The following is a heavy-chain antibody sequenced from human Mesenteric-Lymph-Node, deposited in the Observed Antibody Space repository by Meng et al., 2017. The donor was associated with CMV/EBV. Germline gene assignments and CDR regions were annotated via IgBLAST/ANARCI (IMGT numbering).Heavy chain of an antibody. J-gene: IGHJ4*02. V-gene: IGHV4-34*01. D-gene: IGHD3-9*01. CDR3: ARGSSYDILTGYFDY. CDR1: GGSFSGYY. CDR2: INHSGST. Sequence: QGQFLQWGGGLLKPSATLSVTWAVYGGSFSGYYWNWIRQSPEKGLEWIGEINHSGSTTYNPSFTSRIIISVDTSTNQISLNMSSVTAADTAVYYCARGSSYDILTGYFDYWGQGALVTVSS.